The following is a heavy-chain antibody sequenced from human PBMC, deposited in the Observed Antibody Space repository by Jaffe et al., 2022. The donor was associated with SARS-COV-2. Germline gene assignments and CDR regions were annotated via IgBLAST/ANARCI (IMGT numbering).Heavy chain of an antibody. Sequence: QVQLVQSGAEVKKPGASVKVSCKASGYTFTSYGISWVRQAPGQGLEWMGWISAYNGNTNYAQKLQGRVTMTTDTSTSTAYMELRSLRSDDTAVYYCARDPSPSSWSPFDYYYGMDVWGQGTTVTVSS. CDR2: ISAYNGNT. D-gene: IGHD6-13*01. CDR3: ARDPSPSSWSPFDYYYGMDV. V-gene: IGHV1-18*01. J-gene: IGHJ6*02. CDR1: GYTFTSYG.